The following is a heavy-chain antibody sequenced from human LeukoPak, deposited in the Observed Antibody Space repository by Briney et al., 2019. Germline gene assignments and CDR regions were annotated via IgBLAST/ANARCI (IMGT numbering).Heavy chain of an antibody. CDR3: ARRVIAVGLDY. J-gene: IGHJ4*02. CDR2: IRYDGTNK. CDR1: GFTFSSYG. V-gene: IGHV3-30*02. Sequence: SGGSLRLSCAASGFTFSSYGMHWVRQAPGKGLEWVAFIRYDGTNKYYADSVKGRFTISRDNAENSVFLQMNSLRAEDTAVYYCARRVIAVGLDYWGQGILVTVSS. D-gene: IGHD2-21*01.